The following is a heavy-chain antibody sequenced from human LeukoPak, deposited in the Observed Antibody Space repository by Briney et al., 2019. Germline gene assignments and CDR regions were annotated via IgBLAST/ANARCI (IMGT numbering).Heavy chain of an antibody. CDR3: ARERVNTTSFDY. V-gene: IGHV3-23*01. CDR1: GFTFSNYP. J-gene: IGHJ4*02. D-gene: IGHD4-17*01. Sequence: GGSLRLSCAASGFTFSNYPMSWVRQAPGKGLEWVSLISGSGGNTYYVDSVKGRFTISRDNSKNTLYLQLNSLRADDTAVYYCARERVNTTSFDYWGQGTLVTVSS. CDR2: ISGSGGNT.